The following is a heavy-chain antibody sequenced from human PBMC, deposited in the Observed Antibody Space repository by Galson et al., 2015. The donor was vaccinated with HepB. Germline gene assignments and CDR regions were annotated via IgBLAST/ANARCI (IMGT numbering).Heavy chain of an antibody. V-gene: IGHV3-21*01. CDR3: ARAFSSASTFDY. J-gene: IGHJ4*02. Sequence: SLRLSCAASGFTFSSYSMNWVRQAPGKGLEWVSSISSSSSYIYYADSVKGRFTISRDNAKNSLYLQMNSLRAEDTAVYYCARAFSSASTFDYWGQGILVTVSS. CDR2: ISSSSSYI. D-gene: IGHD6-6*01. CDR1: GFTFSSYS.